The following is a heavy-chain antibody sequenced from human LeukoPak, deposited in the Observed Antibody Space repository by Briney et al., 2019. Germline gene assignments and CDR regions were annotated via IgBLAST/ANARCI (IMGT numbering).Heavy chain of an antibody. J-gene: IGHJ5*02. V-gene: IGHV5-10-1*01. CDR1: GYSFTSYW. CDR3: ARHTDFDWSEFDP. Sequence: GESLKISCKGSGYSFTSYWISWVRQMPGKGLEWMGRIDPSDSYTNYSPSFQGHVTISADKSISTAYLQWSSLKASDTAMYYCARHTDFDWSEFDPWGQGTLVTVSS. CDR2: IDPSDSYT. D-gene: IGHD3-9*01.